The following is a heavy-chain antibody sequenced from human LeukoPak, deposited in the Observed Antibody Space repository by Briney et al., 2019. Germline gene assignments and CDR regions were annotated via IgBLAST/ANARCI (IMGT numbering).Heavy chain of an antibody. V-gene: IGHV5-51*01. CDR2: IYPGDSDT. Sequence: GESLKISCKGSGYSFTSYGIGWVRQMPGKGLERMGIIYPGDSDTRYSPSFQGQVTISADKSISTAYLQWSSLKASDTAMYYCARRRGVAHNWFDPWGQGTLVTVSS. J-gene: IGHJ5*02. D-gene: IGHD2-15*01. CDR3: ARRRGVAHNWFDP. CDR1: GYSFTSYG.